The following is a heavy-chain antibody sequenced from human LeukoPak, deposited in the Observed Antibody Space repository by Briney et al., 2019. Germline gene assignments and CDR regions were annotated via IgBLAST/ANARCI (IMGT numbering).Heavy chain of an antibody. CDR3: ARSPYDSSGYYYCYYYMDV. Sequence: SVKVSCKASGYTFTGYDISWVRQAPGQGLEWMGGIIPIFGTANYAQKFQGRVTITADESTSTAYMELSSLRSEDTAVYYCARSPYDSSGYYYCYYYMDVWGKGTTVTISS. V-gene: IGHV1-69*13. D-gene: IGHD3-22*01. CDR1: GYTFTGYD. J-gene: IGHJ6*03. CDR2: IIPIFGTA.